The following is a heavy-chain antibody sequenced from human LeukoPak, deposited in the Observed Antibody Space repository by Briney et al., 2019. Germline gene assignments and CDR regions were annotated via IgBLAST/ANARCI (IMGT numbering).Heavy chain of an antibody. V-gene: IGHV3-21*01. J-gene: IGHJ4*02. CDR3: AREGGVYGDYATDY. D-gene: IGHD4-17*01. CDR2: ISSGSSYI. CDR1: GFTFSSYS. Sequence: GGSLRLSCAASGFTFSSYSMNWVRQAPGKGLEWVSYISSGSSYIYYADSVKGRFTISRDNAKNSLYLQMNSLRAEDTAVYYCAREGGVYGDYATDYWGQGTLVTVSS.